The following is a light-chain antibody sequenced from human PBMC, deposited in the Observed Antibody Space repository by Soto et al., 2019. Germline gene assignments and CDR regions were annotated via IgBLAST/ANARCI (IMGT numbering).Light chain of an antibody. CDR3: QQSSKWPRT. J-gene: IGKJ1*01. CDR1: QYINTR. V-gene: IGKV3D-15*01. CDR2: QTS. Sequence: EIVLTQSPATLSSFPGDRVTLSCKASQYINTRLAWYQHRAGQSPRLLIYQTSLRDAGIPARFSASGSGTEFTLTISRLQSEDFEVYYCQQSSKWPRTFGQGTKVDIK.